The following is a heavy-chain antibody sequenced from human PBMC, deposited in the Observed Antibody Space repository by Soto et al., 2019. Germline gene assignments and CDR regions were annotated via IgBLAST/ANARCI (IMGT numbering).Heavy chain of an antibody. CDR1: GEPISKFY. CDR2: IHYSGST. D-gene: IGHD1-1*01. CDR3: ARRVIDIGTPGSQDHWLDP. J-gene: IGHJ5*01. V-gene: IGHV4-59*08. Sequence: SQTQSLTCTVAGEPISKFYASLIRQTQGKGLEWIGYIHYSGSTIYNPSLKSRVTISVDTSKNQFSLELTSVTAADTAVYYCARRVIDIGTPGSQDHWLDPWGQGNLVTVTP.